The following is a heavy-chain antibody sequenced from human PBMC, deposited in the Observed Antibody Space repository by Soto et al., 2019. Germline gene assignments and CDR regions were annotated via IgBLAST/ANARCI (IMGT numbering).Heavy chain of an antibody. CDR1: GGTFSSYT. J-gene: IGHJ4*02. Sequence: QVQLVQSGAEVKKPGSSVKVSCKASGGTFSSYTIKWVRQAPGHGLEWMGRIIPILGMSTYAQKFQGRVIIIADKSTSTAYMQLSSLTTEDTAIYYGARSHGSGSIPFDYWGQGTLVTVSS. D-gene: IGHD3-10*01. CDR2: IIPILGMS. CDR3: ARSHGSGSIPFDY. V-gene: IGHV1-69*02.